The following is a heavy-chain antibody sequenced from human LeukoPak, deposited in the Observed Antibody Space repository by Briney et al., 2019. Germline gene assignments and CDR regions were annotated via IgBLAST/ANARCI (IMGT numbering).Heavy chain of an antibody. J-gene: IGHJ4*02. CDR3: ARYSGYSYGLY. CDR2: ISRSGNTR. CDR1: GFIFRDFQ. Sequence: PGGSLRLSCAASGFIFRDFQMSWIRQAPGKGLEWISYISRSGNTRHYADSVQGRFTSSRDNAKKSLFLQMNSLRAEDTAVYYCARYSGYSYGLYWGQGILVTVSS. V-gene: IGHV3-11*04. D-gene: IGHD5-18*01.